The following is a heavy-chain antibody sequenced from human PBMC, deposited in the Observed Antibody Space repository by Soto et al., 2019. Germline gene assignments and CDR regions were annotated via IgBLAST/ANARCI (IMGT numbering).Heavy chain of an antibody. CDR3: AKENWANTDS. J-gene: IGHJ4*02. Sequence: PGGSLRLSFSASVFTFSSDCMHWVRQAPGKGLEWVAVISYDGSNKYYADSVKGRFTISRDNAKNSLFLQMNNLTVEDTDVYYCAKENWANTDSWGQGTLVTVSS. CDR2: ISYDGSNK. D-gene: IGHD7-27*01. V-gene: IGHV3-30*18. CDR1: VFTFSSDC.